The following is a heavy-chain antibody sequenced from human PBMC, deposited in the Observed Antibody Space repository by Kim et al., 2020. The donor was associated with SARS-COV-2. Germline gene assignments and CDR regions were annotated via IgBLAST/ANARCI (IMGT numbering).Heavy chain of an antibody. V-gene: IGHV3-9*01. Sequence: GGSLRLSCAASGFTFGDYAMHWVRQAPGKGLEWVSGISWNSGSIGYADSVKGRFTISRDNAKNSLYLQMNSLRAEDTALYYCAKDVDPRYDILTGNPGWGGMDVWGQGTTVTVSS. CDR3: AKDVDPRYDILTGNPGWGGMDV. CDR1: GFTFGDYA. J-gene: IGHJ6*02. CDR2: ISWNSGSI. D-gene: IGHD3-9*01.